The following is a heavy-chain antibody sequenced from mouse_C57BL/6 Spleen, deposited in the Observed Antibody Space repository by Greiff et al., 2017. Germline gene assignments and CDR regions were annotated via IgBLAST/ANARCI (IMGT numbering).Heavy chain of an antibody. V-gene: IGHV1-80*01. D-gene: IGHD3-2*02. CDR3: ARAAQAPYAMDY. J-gene: IGHJ4*01. Sequence: QLQQSGAELVKPGASVKISCKASGYAFSSYWMNWVKQRPGKGLEWIGQIYPGDGDTNYNGKFKGKATLTADKSSSTAYMQLSSLTSEDSAVYFCARAAQAPYAMDYWGQGTSVTVSS. CDR1: GYAFSSYW. CDR2: IYPGDGDT.